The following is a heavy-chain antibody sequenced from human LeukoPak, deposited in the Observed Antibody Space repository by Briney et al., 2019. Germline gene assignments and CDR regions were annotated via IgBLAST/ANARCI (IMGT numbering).Heavy chain of an antibody. J-gene: IGHJ4*02. CDR1: GFTFRSFA. CDR3: AREPDLRRGYDGEGY. D-gene: IGHD5-12*01. V-gene: IGHV3-23*01. Sequence: GGSLRLSCAASGFTFRSFAMSWARQAPGKGLQWVSTVSASGGSTYYADSVKGRFTISRDNPKNSLYLLMNTLRAEDTAVYYCAREPDLRRGYDGEGYWGQGTLVTVSS. CDR2: VSASGGST.